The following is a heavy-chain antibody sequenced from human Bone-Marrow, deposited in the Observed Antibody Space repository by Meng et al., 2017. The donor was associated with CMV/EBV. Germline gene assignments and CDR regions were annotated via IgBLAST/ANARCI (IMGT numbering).Heavy chain of an antibody. CDR2: INPNSGDT. J-gene: IGHJ4*02. D-gene: IGHD3-22*01. CDR3: ARDSPIGFYDSSGFYHNIRYYFDF. Sequence: IPWVRQAPGQGLEWMGWINPNSGDTKYAQKFQGRVTMTRDTSIGRAYMDLRRLRSDDTAVYYCARDSPIGFYDSSGFYHNIRYYFDFWGQGTLVTVSS. V-gene: IGHV1-2*02.